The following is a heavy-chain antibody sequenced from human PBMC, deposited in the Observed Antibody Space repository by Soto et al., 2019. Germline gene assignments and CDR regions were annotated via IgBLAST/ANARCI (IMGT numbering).Heavy chain of an antibody. D-gene: IGHD2-15*01. CDR2: IWYDGSNK. V-gene: IGHV3-33*01. J-gene: IGHJ3*02. Sequence: GGSLRLSCAASGFTFSSYGMHWVRQAPGKGLEWVAVIWYDGSNKYYADSVKGRFTISRDNSKNTLYLQMNSLRAEDTAVYYCARGNLGYCSGGSCYSALLAHAFDIWGQGTMVTVSS. CDR1: GFTFSSYG. CDR3: ARGNLGYCSGGSCYSALLAHAFDI.